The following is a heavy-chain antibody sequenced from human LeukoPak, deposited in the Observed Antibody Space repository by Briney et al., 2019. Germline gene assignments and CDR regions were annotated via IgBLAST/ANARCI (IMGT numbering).Heavy chain of an antibody. J-gene: IGHJ4*02. Sequence: SETLSLTCTVSGVSIVSSYWNWVRQPPGKGLEWIGYVHYSGSTNYNPSLKSRVTISVDTSKSQFSLKLSYATAADTAVYYCATGRSIRYFDYWGQGTLLTVSS. CDR2: VHYSGST. CDR3: ATGRSIRYFDY. CDR1: GVSIVSSY. D-gene: IGHD3-9*01. V-gene: IGHV4-59*08.